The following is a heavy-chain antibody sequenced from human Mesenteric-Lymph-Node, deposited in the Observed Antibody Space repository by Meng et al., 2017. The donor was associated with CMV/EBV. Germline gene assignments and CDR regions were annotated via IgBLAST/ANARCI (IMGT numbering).Heavy chain of an antibody. CDR2: MNPNSANT. J-gene: IGHJ6*02. V-gene: IGHV1-8*01. Sequence: ASVKVSCKASGYTFTSYDINWVRQATGQGLEGMGWMNPNSANTGYAQKFQGRVTMTRNTSISTAYMELSSLRSADTAVYYCARGPADDYTSRYCYYGMDVWGQGTTVTVSS. D-gene: IGHD4-11*01. CDR3: ARGPADDYTSRYCYYGMDV. CDR1: GYTFTSYD.